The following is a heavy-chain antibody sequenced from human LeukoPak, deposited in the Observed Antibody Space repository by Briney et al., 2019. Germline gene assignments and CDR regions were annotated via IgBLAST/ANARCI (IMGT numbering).Heavy chain of an antibody. D-gene: IGHD3-9*01. J-gene: IGHJ4*02. CDR1: GGSISSYY. CDR2: IYYSGST. V-gene: IGHV4-59*01. CDR3: ARKFTEYDILTGYYSGYFDY. Sequence: SETLSLTCTVSGGSISSYYWSWIRQPPGKGLEWIGYIYYSGSTNYNPSLKSRVTISVDTSKNQFSLKLSSVTAADTAVYYCARKFTEYDILTGYYSGYFDYWGQGTLVTVSS.